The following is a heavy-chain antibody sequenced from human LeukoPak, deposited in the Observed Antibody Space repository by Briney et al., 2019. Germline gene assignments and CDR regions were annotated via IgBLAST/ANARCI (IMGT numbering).Heavy chain of an antibody. D-gene: IGHD3-3*02. Sequence: GGSLRLSCAASGFTFSSCAMSWVRQAPRKGLEWVSTMSGSGGNTYYADSVKGRFTISRDNSKNTLYLQMNSLRAEDTAVYYCARDSSVLAPAYYFDYWGQGTLVTVSS. J-gene: IGHJ4*02. V-gene: IGHV3-23*01. CDR2: MSGSGGNT. CDR1: GFTFSSCA. CDR3: ARDSSVLAPAYYFDY.